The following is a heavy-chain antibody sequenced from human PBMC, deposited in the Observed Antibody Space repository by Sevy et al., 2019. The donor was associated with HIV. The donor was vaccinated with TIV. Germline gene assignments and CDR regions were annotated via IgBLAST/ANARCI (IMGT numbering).Heavy chain of an antibody. CDR1: GGSISSYY. CDR3: ARDHPAGPYCGGDCYSNHYGMDV. V-gene: IGHV4-59*13. Sequence: SETLSLTCTVSGGSISSYYWSWIRQPPGKGLEWIGYIYYSGSTNYNPSLKSRVTISVDTSKNQFSLKLSSVTAADTAVNYCARDHPAGPYCGGDCYSNHYGMDVWGQGTTVTCSS. CDR2: IYYSGST. D-gene: IGHD2-21*02. J-gene: IGHJ6*02.